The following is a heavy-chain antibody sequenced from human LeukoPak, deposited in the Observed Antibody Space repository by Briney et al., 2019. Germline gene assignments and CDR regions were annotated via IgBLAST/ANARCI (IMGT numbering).Heavy chain of an antibody. D-gene: IGHD4-23*01. CDR2: IYSGGTT. CDR3: ARRAGGYSHPYDY. CDR1: GFTFSSYA. V-gene: IGHV3-53*01. J-gene: IGHJ4*02. Sequence: GGSLRLSCAASGFTFSSYAMTWVRQAPGKGLEWVSLIYSGGTTYYADSVKGRFTISRDNSKNTLYLQMNSLRAEDTAVYYCARRAGGYSHPYDYWGQGILVTVSS.